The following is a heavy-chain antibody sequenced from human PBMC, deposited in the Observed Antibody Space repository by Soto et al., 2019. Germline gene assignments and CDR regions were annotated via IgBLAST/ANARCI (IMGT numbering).Heavy chain of an antibody. D-gene: IGHD6-13*01. Sequence: QVQLVQSGAEVKKPGSSVKVSCKASGGTFSSYAISWVRQAPGQELEWMGGIIPIFGTANYAQKFQGRVRIAADECKGTAYMELSSLRSEDTAVYYGSRVSSSWYKDFFDYGGHVSLVSVSS. CDR3: SRVSSSWYKDFFDY. CDR1: GGTFSSYA. V-gene: IGHV1-69*12. CDR2: IIPIFGTA. J-gene: IGHJ4*01.